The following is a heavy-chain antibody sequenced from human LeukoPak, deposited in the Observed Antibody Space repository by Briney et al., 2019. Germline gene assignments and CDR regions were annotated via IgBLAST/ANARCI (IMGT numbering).Heavy chain of an antibody. D-gene: IGHD3-10*01. J-gene: IGHJ4*02. Sequence: GGSLRLSCEASGFTFSSYAMSWVRQAPGKGLEWVSAISGSGVTTHYAGSVKGRFSISRDNSKNTLSLQMNTLRGDDTAKYYCARRRLGSGFDHWGQGILVTVSS. V-gene: IGHV3-23*01. CDR1: GFTFSSYA. CDR3: ARRRLGSGFDH. CDR2: ISGSGVTT.